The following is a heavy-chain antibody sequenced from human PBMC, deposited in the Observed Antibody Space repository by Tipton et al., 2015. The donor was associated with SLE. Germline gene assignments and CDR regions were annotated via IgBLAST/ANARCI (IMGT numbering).Heavy chain of an antibody. J-gene: IGHJ3*02. Sequence: SLRLSCVASGFTFSSYWVSWVRQAPGKGLEWVANIRQDGSEKYSADSVRGRFTISRDNAENSVYLQMNSLRVEDTALYYCARDQHAFDIWGQGTMVTVSS. CDR1: GFTFSSYW. CDR2: IRQDGSEK. CDR3: ARDQHAFDI. V-gene: IGHV3-7*05.